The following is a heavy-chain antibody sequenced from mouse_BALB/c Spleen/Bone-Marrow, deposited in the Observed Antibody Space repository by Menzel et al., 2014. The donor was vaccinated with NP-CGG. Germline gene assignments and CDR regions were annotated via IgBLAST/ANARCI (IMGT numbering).Heavy chain of an antibody. D-gene: IGHD2-1*01. Sequence: VKLVESGPGLVAPSQSLSIPCTVSGFSLTSYGVHWVRQPPGKGLEWLGIIWAGGSTNYKSALMSRLSISKDNSKSQVFLKMNSLQTDDTAMYYCARDRRDYGKAWYFDVRGAGTTVTVSS. V-gene: IGHV2-9*02. CDR1: GFSLTSYG. J-gene: IGHJ1*01. CDR2: IWAGGST. CDR3: ARDRRDYGKAWYFDV.